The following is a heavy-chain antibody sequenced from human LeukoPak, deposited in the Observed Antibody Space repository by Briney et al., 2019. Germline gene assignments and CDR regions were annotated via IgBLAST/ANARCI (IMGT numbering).Heavy chain of an antibody. CDR3: ARARDFDY. Sequence: SETLSLTCTVSGGSISSYYWSWIRQPPGKGLEWIGYIYYSGSTNYNPSLKSRVTISVDTSKNQFSLKLSSVTAADTAVYYCARARDFDYWGQGTLVTVSS. J-gene: IGHJ4*02. CDR1: GGSISSYY. D-gene: IGHD6-6*01. CDR2: IYYSGST. V-gene: IGHV4-59*12.